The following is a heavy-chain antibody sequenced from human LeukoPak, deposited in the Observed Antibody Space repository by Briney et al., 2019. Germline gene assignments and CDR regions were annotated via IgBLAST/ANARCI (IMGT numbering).Heavy chain of an antibody. CDR3: ARGGVLRYFDWLLYLFGFDY. D-gene: IGHD3-9*01. CDR1: GYTFTAYY. CDR2: INPNSGGT. V-gene: IGHV1-2*02. J-gene: IGHJ4*02. Sequence: ASVKVSCKASGYTFTAYYMHWVRQAPGQGLEWMGWINPNSGGTNYAQKFQGRVTMTRDTSISTAYMELSRLRSDDTAVYYCARGGVLRYFDWLLYLFGFDYWGQGTLVTVSS.